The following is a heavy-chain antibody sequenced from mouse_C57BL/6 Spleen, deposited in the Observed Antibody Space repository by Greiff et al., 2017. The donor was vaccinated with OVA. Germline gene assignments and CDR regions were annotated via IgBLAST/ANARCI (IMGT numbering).Heavy chain of an antibody. CDR3: AREGAAQATGYAMDY. Sequence: VQLQQSGAELVKPGASVKISCKASGYAFSSYWMNWVKQRPGKGLEWIGQIYPGDGDTNYNGKFKGKATLTADKSSSTAYMQLSSLTSEDSAVYFCAREGAAQATGYAMDYWGQGTSVTVSS. V-gene: IGHV1-80*01. CDR1: GYAFSSYW. D-gene: IGHD3-2*02. J-gene: IGHJ4*01. CDR2: IYPGDGDT.